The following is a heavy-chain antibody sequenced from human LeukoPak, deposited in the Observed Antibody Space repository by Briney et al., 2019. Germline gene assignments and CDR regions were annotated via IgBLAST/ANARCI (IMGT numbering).Heavy chain of an antibody. J-gene: IGHJ6*02. CDR3: ARGGLRYFDWLLGPYYYYGMDV. CDR1: GYTFTGYY. CDR2: INPNSGGT. V-gene: IGHV1-2*02. D-gene: IGHD3-9*01. Sequence: ASVKVPCKASGYTFTGYYMHWVRQAPGQGLEWMGWINPNSGGTNYAQKFQGRVTMTRDTSISTAYMELSRLRSDDTAVYYCARGGLRYFDWLLGPYYYYGMDVWGQGTTVTVSS.